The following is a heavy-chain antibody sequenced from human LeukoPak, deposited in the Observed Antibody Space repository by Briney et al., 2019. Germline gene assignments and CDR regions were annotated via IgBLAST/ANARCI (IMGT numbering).Heavy chain of an antibody. CDR1: GFTFSLSW. V-gene: IGHV3-74*01. CDR3: ATDRDNSDWQKRFDS. CDR2: INYDARSR. J-gene: IGHJ4*02. Sequence: GGSLRLSCAASGFTFSLSWMHWVRQAPGKGLEWVSSINYDARSRTYADSVKGRLTISRDNAKNSLHLQMNSLRAEDTAVYYCATDRDNSDWQKRFDSWGQGTLVTVSS. D-gene: IGHD2-21*02.